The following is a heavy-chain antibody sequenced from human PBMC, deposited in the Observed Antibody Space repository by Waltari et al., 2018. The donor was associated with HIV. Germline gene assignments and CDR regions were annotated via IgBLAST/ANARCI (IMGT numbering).Heavy chain of an antibody. CDR2: MSFTGST. Sequence: QVQLQESGPGLGKPSQTLSLTCSVSGGSVSSGTYYRNWIRPPAGKGLEWSGRMSFTGSTSYNPSLKSRVTISGHTSRNQFSLRLSSVTAADTAVYFCARAYLYSGNSVVFDYWGQGTLVTVSS. D-gene: IGHD1-26*01. CDR1: GGSVSSGTYY. J-gene: IGHJ4*02. CDR3: ARAYLYSGNSVVFDY. V-gene: IGHV4-61*02.